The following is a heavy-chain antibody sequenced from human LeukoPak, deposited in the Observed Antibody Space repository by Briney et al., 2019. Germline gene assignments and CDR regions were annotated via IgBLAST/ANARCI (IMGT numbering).Heavy chain of an antibody. J-gene: IGHJ4*02. CDR3: ARVLGRGGYAYFDY. CDR1: GGSISSSIYY. CDR2: IYYSGST. D-gene: IGHD5-12*01. V-gene: IGHV4-39*01. Sequence: PSETLSLTCTVSGGSISSSIYYWGWIRQPPGKGLEWIGSIYYSGSTYYNPSLKSRVTISVDTSKNQFSLKLSSVTAADTAVYYCARVLGRGGYAYFDYWGQGNLVTVSS.